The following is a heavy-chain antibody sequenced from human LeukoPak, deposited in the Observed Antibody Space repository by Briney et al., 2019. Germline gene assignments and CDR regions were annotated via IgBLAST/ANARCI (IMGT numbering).Heavy chain of an antibody. CDR1: GYTFTSYY. CDR3: ARDTVIEKYDY. CDR2: INPSGGST. V-gene: IGHV1-46*01. D-gene: IGHD4-11*01. Sequence: VASVTVSCKASGYTFTSYYMHWVRQAPGQGLEWMGIINPSGGSTSYAQKFQGRVTMTRDTSTSTVYMELSSLRSEGTAVYYCARDTVIEKYDYWGQGTLVTVSS. J-gene: IGHJ4*02.